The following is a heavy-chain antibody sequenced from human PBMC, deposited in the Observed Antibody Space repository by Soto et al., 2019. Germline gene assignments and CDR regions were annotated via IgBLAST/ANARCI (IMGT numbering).Heavy chain of an antibody. D-gene: IGHD1-26*01. V-gene: IGHV3-21*01. Sequence: EVQLVESGGGLVKPGGSLRLSCAASGFTFSSYSMNWVRQAPGKGLEWVSSISSSSSYIYYADSVKGRFTISRDNAKNSLYLQMNSLRAEDTAVYYCAREGEWELPFPYYGMDVWGQGTTVTVSS. CDR2: ISSSSSYI. J-gene: IGHJ6*02. CDR1: GFTFSSYS. CDR3: AREGEWELPFPYYGMDV.